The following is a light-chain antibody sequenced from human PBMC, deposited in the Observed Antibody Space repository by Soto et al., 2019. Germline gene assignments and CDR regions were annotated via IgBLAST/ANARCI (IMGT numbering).Light chain of an antibody. J-gene: IGLJ2*01. V-gene: IGLV2-14*01. CDR1: SSDIGGYNY. CDR2: DVT. CDR3: SSYTSSSTLI. Sequence: QSALTQPASVSGSPGQSITISCTGTSSDIGGYNYVSWYQQHPDKVPKLMIYDVTNRPSGVSNRFSGSKFGNTASLTISGLQAEDEADYYCSSYTSSSTLIFGGGTKLTVL.